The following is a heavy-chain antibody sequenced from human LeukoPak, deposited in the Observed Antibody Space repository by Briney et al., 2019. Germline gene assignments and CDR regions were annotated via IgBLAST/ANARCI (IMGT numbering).Heavy chain of an antibody. CDR1: GYTFTSYY. D-gene: IGHD2-15*01. CDR3: ARDRVVVVAAAKGGMDV. CDR2: INPSGGST. V-gene: IGHV1-46*01. J-gene: IGHJ6*02. Sequence: GSSVNVSCKSSGYTFTSYYMHWVRQAPGQGLEWMGIINPSGGSTSYAQKFQGRVTMTRDTSTSTVYMELSSLRSEDTAVYYCARDRVVVVAAAKGGMDVWGQGNTVTVSS.